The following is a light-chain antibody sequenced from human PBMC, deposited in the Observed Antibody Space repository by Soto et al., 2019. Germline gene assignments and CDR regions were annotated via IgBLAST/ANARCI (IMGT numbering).Light chain of an antibody. CDR2: GTS. J-gene: IGKJ5*01. CDR3: QQSYSTPGIT. CDR1: QSCSSSY. Sequence: EIVLTQSPGTLSLSPGERATLSCRASQSCSSSYLAWYQQKPGQAPRLLIFGTSSRATGVPDRFSGSGSGTDFTLTISSLQPEDFATYYCQQSYSTPGITFGQGTRLQI. V-gene: IGKV3-20*01.